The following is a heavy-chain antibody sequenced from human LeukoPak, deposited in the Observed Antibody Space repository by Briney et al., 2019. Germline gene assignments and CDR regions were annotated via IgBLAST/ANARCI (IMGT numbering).Heavy chain of an antibody. CDR1: GFTFSSYG. CDR3: AKGYGSGIISY. CDR2: ISGSGGST. J-gene: IGHJ4*02. Sequence: GGSLTLSCAASGFTFSSYGMSWVRQAPGKGLEWVSAISGSGGSTYYADSVKGRFTISRDNSKNTLYLQMNSLRAEDTAVYYCAKGYGSGIISYWGQGTLVTVSS. V-gene: IGHV3-23*01. D-gene: IGHD3-10*01.